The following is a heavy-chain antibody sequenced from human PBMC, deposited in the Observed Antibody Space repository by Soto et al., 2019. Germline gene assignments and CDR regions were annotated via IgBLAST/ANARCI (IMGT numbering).Heavy chain of an antibody. CDR2: ISYDGSNK. CDR3: AKDLHPVAGPLDY. V-gene: IGHV3-30*18. J-gene: IGHJ4*02. Sequence: GGSLRLSCAASGFTFSSYGMHWVRQAPGKGLEWVAVISYDGSNKYYADSVKGRFTISRDNSKNTLYLQMNSLRAEDTAVYYCAKDLHPVAGPLDYWGQGTLVTVSS. D-gene: IGHD6-19*01. CDR1: GFTFSSYG.